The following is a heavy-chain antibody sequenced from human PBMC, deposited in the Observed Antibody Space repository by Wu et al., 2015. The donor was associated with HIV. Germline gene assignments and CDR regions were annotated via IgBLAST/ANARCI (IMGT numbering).Heavy chain of an antibody. J-gene: IGHJ6*03. Sequence: QVQLVQSGAEVKKPGSSVKVSCKASGGTFSSYAISWVRQAPGQGLEWMGGIIPIFGTANYAQKFQGRVTITADESTSTAYMELSSLRSEDTAVYYCARSIPLYDSGYYYYMDVWGKGTTGHRLL. CDR2: IIPIFGTA. CDR3: ARSIPLYDSGYYYYMDV. D-gene: IGHD5/OR15-5a*01. CDR1: GGTFSSYA. V-gene: IGHV1-69*12.